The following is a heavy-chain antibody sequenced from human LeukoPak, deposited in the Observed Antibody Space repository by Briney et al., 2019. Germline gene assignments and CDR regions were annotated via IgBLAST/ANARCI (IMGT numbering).Heavy chain of an antibody. D-gene: IGHD4-17*01. Sequence: GGSLRLSCAASGFSFNDYDMHWVRQGTGKGLDWVSYISGNSGTIHYADSVRGRFTISRDNVKKSLYLQMNSLRAEDTAVYYCVGFGDYGVLWGQGTVVTVSS. CDR3: VGFGDYGVL. CDR2: ISGNSGTI. CDR1: GFSFNDYD. V-gene: IGHV3-48*01. J-gene: IGHJ4*02.